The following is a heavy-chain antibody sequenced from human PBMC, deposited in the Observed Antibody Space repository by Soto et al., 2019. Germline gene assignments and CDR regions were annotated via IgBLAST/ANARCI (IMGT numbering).Heavy chain of an antibody. Sequence: EVQLLESGGGLVQPGGSLRLSCAASGFTFSSYAMSWVRQAPGKGLEWVSAISGSGGSTYYADSVKGRFTISRDNSTNTLYLQMNSLRAEDTAVYYCAKYYDSSGYYAHFDYWGQGTLVTVSS. CDR2: ISGSGGST. CDR1: GFTFSSYA. D-gene: IGHD3-22*01. CDR3: AKYYDSSGYYAHFDY. J-gene: IGHJ4*02. V-gene: IGHV3-23*01.